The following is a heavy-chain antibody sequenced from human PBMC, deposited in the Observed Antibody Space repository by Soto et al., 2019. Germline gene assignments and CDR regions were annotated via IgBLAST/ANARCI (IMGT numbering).Heavy chain of an antibody. CDR1: GGSISSGGYY. J-gene: IGHJ4*02. D-gene: IGHD2-21*01. CDR2: IYYSGST. CDR3: ASLSYYCGGDCYDD. Sequence: QVQLQESGPGLVKPSQTLSLTCTVSGGSISSGGYYWSWIRQHPGKGLEWIGYIYYSGSTYYNPSLKSRVTISVDTSKNQFSLKMSSVTAADTAVYYCASLSYYCGGDCYDDWGQGTLVTVSS. V-gene: IGHV4-31*03.